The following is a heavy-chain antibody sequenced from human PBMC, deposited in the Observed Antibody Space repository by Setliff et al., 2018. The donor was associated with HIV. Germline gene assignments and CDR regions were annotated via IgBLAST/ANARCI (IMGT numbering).Heavy chain of an antibody. CDR3: ARDLKFGSSGHYYYYMDI. CDR2: ISSSGSSI. J-gene: IGHJ6*03. CDR1: GFTFSDSY. D-gene: IGHD6-6*01. Sequence: GGSLRLSCAASGFTFSDSYMSWIRQAPGKGLEWVSYISSSGSSISYADSVQCRFTISRDNSKNTLSLQMNSLRAGDTAVYYCARDLKFGSSGHYYYYMDIWGKGTTVTVAS. V-gene: IGHV3-11*04.